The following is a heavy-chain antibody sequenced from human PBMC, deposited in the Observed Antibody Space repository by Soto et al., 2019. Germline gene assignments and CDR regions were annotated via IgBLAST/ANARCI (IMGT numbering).Heavy chain of an antibody. CDR1: GFPFSFYS. D-gene: IGHD3-22*01. V-gene: IGHV3-48*01. Sequence: GGSLRLSCAASGFPFSFYSMNWVRQAPGKGLEWISYITSTSSAINYADSVRGRFTISRDNAMRSLFLHMNSLRAEDTAVYYCARDLGNYDTSYYFDYWGQGTLVTVSS. J-gene: IGHJ4*02. CDR3: ARDLGNYDTSYYFDY. CDR2: ITSTSSAI.